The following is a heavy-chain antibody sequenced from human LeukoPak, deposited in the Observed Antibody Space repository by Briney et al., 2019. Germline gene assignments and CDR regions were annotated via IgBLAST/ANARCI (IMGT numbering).Heavy chain of an antibody. CDR1: GGSISSYY. CDR3: ARMYSGTYGGIDY. CDR2: VYTSGST. J-gene: IGHJ4*02. Sequence: SETLSLTCNVSGGSISSYYWNWIRQPAGKGLEWIGRVYTSGSTTYSPSLKCRVTMSIHTSKNQFSLKLTSVTAADTAIYYCARMYSGTYGGIDYWGQGILVTVSS. D-gene: IGHD1-26*01. V-gene: IGHV4-4*07.